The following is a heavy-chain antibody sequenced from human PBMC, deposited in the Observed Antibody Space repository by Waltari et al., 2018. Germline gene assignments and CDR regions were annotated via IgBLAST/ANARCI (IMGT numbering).Heavy chain of an antibody. J-gene: IGHJ4*02. CDR3: ARSLGIAVAGDY. CDR1: ESTFSSYV. D-gene: IGHD6-19*01. Sequence: QLQLLGSGGGLFHPGGPLRPSCPPPESTFSSYVFHGVRQAPGKGLEWVAVISYDGSNKYYADSVKGRFTISRDNSKNTLYLQMNSLRAEDTAVYYCARSLGIAVAGDYWGQGTLVTVSS. V-gene: IGHV3-30-3*01. CDR2: ISYDGSNK.